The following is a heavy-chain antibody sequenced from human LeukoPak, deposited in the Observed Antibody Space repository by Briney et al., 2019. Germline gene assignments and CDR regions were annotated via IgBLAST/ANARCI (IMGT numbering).Heavy chain of an antibody. CDR2: IVVGSGNT. J-gene: IGHJ6*03. V-gene: IGHV1-58*01. Sequence: SVKVSCKASGFTFTSSAVQWVRQARGQRLEWIGWIVVGSGNTNYAQKFQERVTINRDMSTSTAYMELSSLRSEDTAVYYCAADTIPRPYYYYYMDVWGKGTTVTVSS. CDR3: AADTIPRPYYYYYMDV. CDR1: GFTFTSSA. D-gene: IGHD2-2*02.